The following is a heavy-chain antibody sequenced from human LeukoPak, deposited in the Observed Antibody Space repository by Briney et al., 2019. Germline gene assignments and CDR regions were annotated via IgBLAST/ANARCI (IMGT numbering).Heavy chain of an antibody. D-gene: IGHD3-22*01. Sequence: GGSLRLSCAASGFSFNNAWMNWAHQAPGKGLEWVGRIKSKTDGGTTDYAAPVKGRFTISREDSQNALYLQMNSLKTEDTAVYYCATAAYYYDRSGYQTDYWGQGTLVTVSS. CDR1: GFSFNNAW. J-gene: IGHJ4*02. CDR3: ATAAYYYDRSGYQTDY. V-gene: IGHV3-15*01. CDR2: IKSKTDGGTT.